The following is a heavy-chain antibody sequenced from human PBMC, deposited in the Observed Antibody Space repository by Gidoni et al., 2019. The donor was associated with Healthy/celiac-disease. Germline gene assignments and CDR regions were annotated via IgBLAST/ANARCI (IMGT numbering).Heavy chain of an antibody. CDR2: LWYDGSNK. CDR3: ARGNYDSSASDY. Sequence: QVQLVEPRGVVVQPGRSLRLSCAASVFTFSTYCMHWVRQSPGTGLEWVAVLWYDGSNKYYADSVKGRFTISRDNSKNTLYLQMNSLRAEDTAVYYCARGNYDSSASDYWGQGTRVTVS. CDR1: VFTFSTYC. J-gene: IGHJ4*02. D-gene: IGHD3-22*01. V-gene: IGHV3-33*01.